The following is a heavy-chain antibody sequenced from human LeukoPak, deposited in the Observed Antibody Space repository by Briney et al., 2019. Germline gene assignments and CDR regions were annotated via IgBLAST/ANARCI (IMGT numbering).Heavy chain of an antibody. J-gene: IGHJ6*02. V-gene: IGHV3-33*01. CDR2: IWYDGSNK. CDR3: ARERAAVAGTGGMDV. Sequence: PGGSLRLSCAASGFTFSSYGMHWVRQAPGKGLEWVAVIWYDGSNKYYADSVKGRFTISRDNSKNTLYLQMNSLRAEDTAVYYCARERAAVAGTGGMDVWGQGTTVTVSS. CDR1: GFTFSSYG. D-gene: IGHD6-19*01.